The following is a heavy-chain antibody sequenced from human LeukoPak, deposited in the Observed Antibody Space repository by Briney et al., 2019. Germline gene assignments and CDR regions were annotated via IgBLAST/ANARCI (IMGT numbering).Heavy chain of an antibody. D-gene: IGHD4-17*01. J-gene: IGHJ6*03. CDR3: ASSTVTTHNHYYFMDV. CDR2: INSDGSST. Sequence: GGSLRLSCAASGFTFSNYWMHWVRQAPGKGLVWVSRINSDGSSTSYADSVKGRFTISRDNSKNTLYLQMNSLRAEDTAVYYCASSTVTTHNHYYFMDVWGKGTTVTISS. CDR1: GFTFSNYW. V-gene: IGHV3-74*01.